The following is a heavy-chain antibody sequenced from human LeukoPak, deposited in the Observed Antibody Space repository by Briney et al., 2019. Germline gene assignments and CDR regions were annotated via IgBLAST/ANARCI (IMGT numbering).Heavy chain of an antibody. J-gene: IGHJ6*03. CDR3: ARDHSGPYYYYYYYMDV. V-gene: IGHV3-30*03. CDR2: ISYDGSNK. CDR1: GFTFSSYG. D-gene: IGHD3-10*01. Sequence: GGSLRLSCAASGFTFSSYGMHWVRQAPGKGLEWVAVISYDGSNKYYADSVKGRFTISRDNSKNTLYLQMNSLRAEDTAVYYCARDHSGPYYYYYYYMDVWGKGTTVTVSS.